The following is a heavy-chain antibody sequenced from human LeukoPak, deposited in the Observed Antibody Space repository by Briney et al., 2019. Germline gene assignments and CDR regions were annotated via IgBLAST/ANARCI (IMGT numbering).Heavy chain of an antibody. J-gene: IGHJ4*02. V-gene: IGHV3-66*01. CDR2: IYSGGST. Sequence: PGGSLRLSCAASGFTVSSNYMGWVRQAPGKGLEWVSVIYSGGSTYYADSVKGRFTISRDNSKNTLYLQMNSLRAEDTAVYYCARVDYYGSGTEAGDDYWGQGTLVTVSP. CDR1: GFTVSSNY. CDR3: ARVDYYGSGTEAGDDY. D-gene: IGHD3-10*01.